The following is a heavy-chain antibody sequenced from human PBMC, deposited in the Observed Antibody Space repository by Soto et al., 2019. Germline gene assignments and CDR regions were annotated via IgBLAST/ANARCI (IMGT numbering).Heavy chain of an antibody. CDR2: INHSGST. V-gene: IGHV4-34*01. CDR3: MGATSFTPETYYYYGMDV. D-gene: IGHD5-12*01. Sequence: SEPLSLTCAVYGGSFSGYYWSCIRQPPGKGLEWIGEINHSGSTNYNPSLKSRVTISVDTSKNQFSLKLSSVTAADTAVYYCMGATSFTPETYYYYGMDVWGQGTTVTVSS. CDR1: GGSFSGYY. J-gene: IGHJ6*02.